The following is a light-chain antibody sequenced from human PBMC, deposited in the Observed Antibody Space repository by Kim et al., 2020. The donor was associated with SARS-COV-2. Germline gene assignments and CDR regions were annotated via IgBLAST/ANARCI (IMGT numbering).Light chain of an antibody. V-gene: IGLV1-47*01. CDR2: KDR. CDR1: SSNVGTNS. Sequence: QSVLTQSPSASGTPGQRVTISCSGGSSNVGTNSVHWYQQLPGTAPKLLIYKDRLRHSGVPARFSGSKSGTSASLAISGLQSEDEADYYCATWDDSLSGPVFGGGTKVTVL. J-gene: IGLJ3*02. CDR3: ATWDDSLSGPV.